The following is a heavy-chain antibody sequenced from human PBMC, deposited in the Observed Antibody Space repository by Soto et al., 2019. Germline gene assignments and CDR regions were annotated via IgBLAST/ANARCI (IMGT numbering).Heavy chain of an antibody. CDR1: GFTFSYYS. D-gene: IGHD2-2*01. V-gene: IGHV3-48*01. J-gene: IGHJ4*02. Sequence: EVQLMESRGGLVQPGGSLRLSCAASGFTFSYYSMNWVRQAPGKGLEWVSYISSSSSTIYYADSVKGRFTISRDNAKNSLYLQMNSLRAEDTAVYYCARDGNYCSSASCYVGYWGQGTLVTVSS. CDR3: ARDGNYCSSASCYVGY. CDR2: ISSSSSTI.